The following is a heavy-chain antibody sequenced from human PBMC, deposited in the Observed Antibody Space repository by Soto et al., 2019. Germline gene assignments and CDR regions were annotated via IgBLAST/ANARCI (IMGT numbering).Heavy chain of an antibody. CDR3: ARPPSGDFWSVLDY. J-gene: IGHJ4*02. CDR1: GYTLTELS. V-gene: IGHV1-24*01. D-gene: IGHD3-3*01. Sequence: ASVKVSCKVSGYTLTELSMHWVRQAPGKGLEWMGRINPSDGETSYAQKFQGRVTMTRDTSTSTVYMELSSLRSEDTAVYYCARPPSGDFWSVLDYWGQGTLVTVSS. CDR2: INPSDGET.